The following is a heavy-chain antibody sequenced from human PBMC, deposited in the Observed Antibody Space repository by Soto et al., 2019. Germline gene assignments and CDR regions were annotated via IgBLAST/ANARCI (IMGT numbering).Heavy chain of an antibody. CDR1: GFTFSSYA. J-gene: IGHJ2*01. Sequence: QVQLVESGGGVVQPGRSLRLSCAASGFTFSSYAMHWVRQAPGEGLEWVAVISYDGSNKYYADSVKGRFTISRDNSKNTLCLQMNSLSAGGTAVYYCARDAADIVVVVAAKRELGEGYFDLWGRGTLVTVSS. V-gene: IGHV3-30-3*01. CDR3: ARDAADIVVVVAAKRELGEGYFDL. CDR2: ISYDGSNK. D-gene: IGHD2-15*01.